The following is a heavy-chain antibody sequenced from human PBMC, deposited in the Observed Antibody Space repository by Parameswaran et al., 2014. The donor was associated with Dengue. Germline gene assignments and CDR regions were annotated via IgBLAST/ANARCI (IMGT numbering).Heavy chain of an antibody. J-gene: IGHJ6*02. V-gene: IGHV3-49*02. Sequence: VRQAPGKGPEWVAFIRSTAYGGAIEYAASVKGRFTISRDDSENIAYLQMNSLKTEDTAVYYCARGRDYRTGWYDRYYFYYGMDVWGQGTTVTVSS. CDR2: IRSTAYGGAI. CDR3: ARGRDYRTGWYDRYYFYYGMDV. D-gene: IGHD6-19*01.